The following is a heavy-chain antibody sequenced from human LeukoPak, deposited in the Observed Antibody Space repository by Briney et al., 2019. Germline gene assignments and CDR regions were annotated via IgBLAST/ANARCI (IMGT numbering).Heavy chain of an antibody. CDR1: AGSINNYH. J-gene: IGHJ3*02. CDR3: ARTNAFDI. V-gene: IGHV4-59*08. Sequence: SETLSLTCTVAAGSINNYHWSWIRQPPGKGLEWIGCIFYSGSIYYNPSLKSRVTISVDTSKNQFSLRLSSVTAADTAVYYCARTNAFDIWGQGTMVTVSS. CDR2: IFYSGSI.